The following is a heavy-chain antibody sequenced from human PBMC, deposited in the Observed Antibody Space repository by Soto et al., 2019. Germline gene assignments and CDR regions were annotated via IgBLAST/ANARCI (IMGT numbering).Heavy chain of an antibody. CDR3: ARVKDDILAGYHGYYYYYGMDV. V-gene: IGHV1-69*01. CDR1: GGTFSSYA. CDR2: IIPLFGTA. D-gene: IGHD3-9*01. J-gene: IGHJ6*02. Sequence: QVQLVQSGAEVKKPGSSVKVSCKASGGTFSSYAISWVRQAPGQGLEWMGGIIPLFGTANYAQKFQGRVTITADESTSTAYMELSSLRSEDTAVYYCARVKDDILAGYHGYYYYYGMDVWGQGTTVTVSS.